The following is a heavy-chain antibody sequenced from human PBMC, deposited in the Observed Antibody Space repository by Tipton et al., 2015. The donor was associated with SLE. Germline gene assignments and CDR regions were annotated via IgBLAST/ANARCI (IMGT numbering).Heavy chain of an antibody. D-gene: IGHD3-9*01. V-gene: IGHV4-34*01. CDR2: INHSGDT. CDR3: ARGVHILTGYSSWDAFDI. Sequence: TLSLTCAVYGGSFSGYYWNWIRQPPGKGLEWIGEINHSGDTNYNPSLKSRVTISVDTSKNQFSLKLNSVTAADTAVYYCARGVHILTGYSSWDAFDIWGQGTMVSVSS. J-gene: IGHJ3*02. CDR1: GGSFSGYY.